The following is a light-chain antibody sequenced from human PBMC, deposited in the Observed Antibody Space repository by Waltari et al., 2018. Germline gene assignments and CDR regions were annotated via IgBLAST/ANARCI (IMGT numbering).Light chain of an antibody. V-gene: IGKV2-30*02. CDR3: MQGTHWPPV. J-gene: IGKJ3*01. CDR1: QSLVHSDGNTY. Sequence: DVVMTQSPLSLPVTLGQPASISCRSSQSLVHSDGNTYLNWFQQRPGQSPRRLIYKVSSRDSGVPDRFSGSGSGTDCTLKISRVEAEDVGVYYCMQGTHWPPVFGPGTKVDIK. CDR2: KVS.